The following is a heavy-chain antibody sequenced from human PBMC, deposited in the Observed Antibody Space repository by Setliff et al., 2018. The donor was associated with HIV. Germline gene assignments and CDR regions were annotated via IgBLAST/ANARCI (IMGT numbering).Heavy chain of an antibody. J-gene: IGHJ4*02. CDR3: ARPALGIGGGSMFDS. CDR2: VHFGGST. V-gene: IGHV4-39*01. D-gene: IGHD3-3*01. Sequence: LSLTCSVSSGSIGSNYYWGWVRRPPGKGLEWIGNVHFGGSTYYNPSLDSRVTIHVATSKKQFFLSLSSVTAADTAVYYCARPALGIGGGSMFDSWGQGILVTVPQ. CDR1: SGSIGSNYY.